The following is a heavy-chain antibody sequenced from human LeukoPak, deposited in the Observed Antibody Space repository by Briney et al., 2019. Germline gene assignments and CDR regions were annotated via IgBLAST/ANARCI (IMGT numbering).Heavy chain of an antibody. CDR2: ISGSGGST. CDR1: GFTFSSYA. D-gene: IGHD2-2*01. CDR3: AKDRGEDCSSTSCYRGDY. J-gene: IGHJ4*02. Sequence: GGSLRLSCAASGFTFSSYAMSWVRQAPGRGLEWVSAISGSGGSTYYADSVKGRFTISRDNSKNTLYLQMNSLRAEDTAVYYCAKDRGEDCSSTSCYRGDYWGQGTLVTVSS. V-gene: IGHV3-23*01.